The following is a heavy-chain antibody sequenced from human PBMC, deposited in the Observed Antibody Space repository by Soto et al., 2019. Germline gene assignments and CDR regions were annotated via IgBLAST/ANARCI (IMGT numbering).Heavy chain of an antibody. CDR2: IIPIFGTA. J-gene: IGHJ3*02. D-gene: IGHD5-18*01. Sequence: SVKVSCKAFGGTFSSYAISWVRQAPGQGLEWMGGIIPIFGTANYAQKFQGRVTITADESTSTAYMELSSLRSEDTAVYYCARDSYGYFAFDIWGQGTMVTVSS. V-gene: IGHV1-69*13. CDR1: GGTFSSYA. CDR3: ARDSYGYFAFDI.